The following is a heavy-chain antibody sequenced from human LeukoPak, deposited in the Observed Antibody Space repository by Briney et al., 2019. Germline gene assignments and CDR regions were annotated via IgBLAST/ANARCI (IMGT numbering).Heavy chain of an antibody. D-gene: IGHD3-3*01. V-gene: IGHV5-51*01. CDR1: GYSFTSYW. J-gene: IGHJ4*02. CDR3: ARGGRRDIGNDFWSGYYTPGNY. CDR2: IYPGDSDT. Sequence: GESLKISCKGSGYSFTSYWIGWVRQMPGKGLEWMGIIYPGDSDTRYSPSFQGQVTISADKSISTAYLQWSSLKASDTAMYYCARGGRRDIGNDFWSGYYTPGNYWGQGTLVTVSS.